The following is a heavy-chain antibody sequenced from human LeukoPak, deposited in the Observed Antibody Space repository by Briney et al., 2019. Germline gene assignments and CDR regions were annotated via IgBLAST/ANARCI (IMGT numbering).Heavy chain of an antibody. D-gene: IGHD7-27*01. CDR2: INPNSGGT. V-gene: IGHV1-2*02. CDR1: GGTFSSYA. CDR3: ARLTGAADREDY. Sequence: VASVKVSCKASGGTFSSYAISWVRQAPGQGLEWMGWINPNSGGTNYAQKFQGRVTMTRDTSISTAYMELSRLRSDDTAVYYCARLTGAADREDYWGQGTLVTVSS. J-gene: IGHJ4*02.